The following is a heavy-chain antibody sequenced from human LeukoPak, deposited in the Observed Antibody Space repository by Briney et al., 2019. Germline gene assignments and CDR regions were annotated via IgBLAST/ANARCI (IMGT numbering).Heavy chain of an antibody. CDR2: IYSGGST. CDR1: GFTVSSNY. J-gene: IGHJ4*02. V-gene: IGHV3-53*05. CDR3: AKGAVVVIKGIDY. Sequence: GGSLRLSCAASGFTVSSNYMSWVRQAPGEGLEWVSFIYSGGSTYYADSVKGRFTISRDNSKNTLYLQMNSLRAEDTAVYYCAKGAVVVIKGIDYWGQGTLGTVSS. D-gene: IGHD3-22*01.